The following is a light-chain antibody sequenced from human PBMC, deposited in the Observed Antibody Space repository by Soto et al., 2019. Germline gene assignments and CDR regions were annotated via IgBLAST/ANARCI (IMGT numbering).Light chain of an antibody. CDR1: QSVSSSY. V-gene: IGKV3-20*01. CDR3: QQYGSSPRT. Sequence: EIVLTQSPGTLSLSPGERATLSCRASQSVSSSYLAWYQQKPGQAPRLLIYGASSRATGIPDRFSGSGSGTDFTLTISRLEPEEFAAYYCQQYGSSPRTFGQGTKLEIK. CDR2: GAS. J-gene: IGKJ2*01.